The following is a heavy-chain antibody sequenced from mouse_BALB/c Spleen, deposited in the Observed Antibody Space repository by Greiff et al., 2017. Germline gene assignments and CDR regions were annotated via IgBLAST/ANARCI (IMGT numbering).Heavy chain of an antibody. CDR2: IWSGGST. V-gene: IGHV2-2*02. J-gene: IGHJ4*01. CDR3: ARTYYGNWAMDY. Sequence: VMLVESGPGLVQPSQSLSITCTVSGFSLTSYGVHWVRQSPGKGLEWLGVIWSGGSTDYNAAFISRLSISKDNSKSQVFFKMNSLQANDTAIYYCARTYYGNWAMDYWGQGTSVTVSS. D-gene: IGHD2-10*01. CDR1: GFSLTSYG.